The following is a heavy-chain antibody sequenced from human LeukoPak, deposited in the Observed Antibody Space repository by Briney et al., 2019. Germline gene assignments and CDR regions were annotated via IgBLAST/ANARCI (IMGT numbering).Heavy chain of an antibody. Sequence: SETLSLTCSVSGGSISSTIYYWGWIRQPPGKGLEWIASMYYSGSNFYNPSLKSRVTGSVDTSKNQFSLRLSSVTAADTAVYYCARVSSGWGLFDYWGQGTLVTVSS. J-gene: IGHJ4*02. CDR3: ARVSSGWGLFDY. CDR2: MYYSGSN. V-gene: IGHV4-39*07. CDR1: GGSISSTIYY. D-gene: IGHD6-19*01.